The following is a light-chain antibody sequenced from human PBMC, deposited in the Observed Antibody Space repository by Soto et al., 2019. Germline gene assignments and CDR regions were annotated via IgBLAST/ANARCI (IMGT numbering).Light chain of an antibody. Sequence: DIVMTQTPLSSPVTLGQPATISCRCSQSLVDSAGNTHLSWLQQRQGQPPRLLIYTISTRFSGVPDRFSGSGAGTEFTLKISRVEAEDVGLYYCMKTAQSPRTFGQGTKVEIK. CDR1: QSLVDSAGNTH. CDR2: TIS. V-gene: IGKV2-24*01. J-gene: IGKJ1*01. CDR3: MKTAQSPRT.